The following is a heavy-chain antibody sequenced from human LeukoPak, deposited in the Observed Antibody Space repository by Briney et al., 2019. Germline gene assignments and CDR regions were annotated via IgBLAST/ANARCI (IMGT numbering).Heavy chain of an antibody. CDR2: ISAYNGNT. J-gene: IGHJ4*02. Sequence: HWASVKVSCKASGYTFTSYGISWVRQAPGQGLEWMGWISAYNGNTNYAQKLQGRVTMTTDTSTSTAYMELRSLRSEDTAVYYCATCSSTSCYTAVFDYWGQGTLVTVSS. D-gene: IGHD2-2*02. V-gene: IGHV1-18*01. CDR1: GYTFTSYG. CDR3: ATCSSTSCYTAVFDY.